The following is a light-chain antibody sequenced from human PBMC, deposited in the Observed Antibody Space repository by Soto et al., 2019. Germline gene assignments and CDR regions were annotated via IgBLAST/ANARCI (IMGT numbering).Light chain of an antibody. V-gene: IGLV7-46*01. Sequence: QDVVTQAPSMTVSPGWTVTLTCDSSTGPVTSGRYPYWFQQKPGQAPRTLIYDTSLKYSWTPARFSGSLLRGKAALTLSGARPEDEADYYCLLSYSGGRVFGGGTKVTVL. J-gene: IGLJ3*02. CDR2: DTS. CDR3: LLSYSGGRV. CDR1: TGPVTSGRY.